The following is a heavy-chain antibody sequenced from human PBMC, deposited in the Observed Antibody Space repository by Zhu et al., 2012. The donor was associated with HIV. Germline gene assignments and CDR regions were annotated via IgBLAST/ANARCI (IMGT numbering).Heavy chain of an antibody. CDR1: GGSISSHY. Sequence: QVQLPESGPGLVKPSETLSLTCTVSGGSISSHYWSWIRQPPGKGLEWIGYIYYSGSTNYNPSLKSRVTISVDTSKNQFSLKLSSVTAADTAVYYCARETPVAGTFDYVGPGNPGPPSP. CDR3: ARETPVAGTFDY. CDR2: IYYSGST. V-gene: IGHV4-59*11. D-gene: IGHD6-19*01. J-gene: IGHJ4*02.